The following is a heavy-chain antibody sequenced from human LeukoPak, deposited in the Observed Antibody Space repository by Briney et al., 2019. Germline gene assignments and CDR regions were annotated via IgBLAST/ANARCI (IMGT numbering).Heavy chain of an antibody. CDR2: ISAYNGNT. Sequence: ASVKVSCKASGYTFTSYGISWVRQAPGQGLEWMGWISAYNGNTNYAQKLQGRVTMTTDTSTSTAYMELRSLRSDDTAVYYCASRVRAAAGPDAFDIWGQGTMVTVSS. V-gene: IGHV1-18*01. CDR3: ASRVRAAAGPDAFDI. J-gene: IGHJ3*02. D-gene: IGHD6-13*01. CDR1: GYTFTSYG.